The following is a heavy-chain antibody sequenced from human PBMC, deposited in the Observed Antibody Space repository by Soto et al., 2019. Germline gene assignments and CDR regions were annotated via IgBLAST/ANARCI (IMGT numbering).Heavy chain of an antibody. J-gene: IGHJ5*02. V-gene: IGHV4-31*03. D-gene: IGHD4-17*01. CDR1: GGSISSGGYY. CDR2: IYYSGST. CDR3: AREGSFNYGDANWFDP. Sequence: QVQLQESGPGLVKPSQTLSLTCTVSGGSISSGGYYWSWIRQHPGKGLEWIGYIYYSGSTYYNPSIKSRVTISVDTSKNQFSLKLSSVTAADTAVYYCAREGSFNYGDANWFDPWGQGTLVTVSS.